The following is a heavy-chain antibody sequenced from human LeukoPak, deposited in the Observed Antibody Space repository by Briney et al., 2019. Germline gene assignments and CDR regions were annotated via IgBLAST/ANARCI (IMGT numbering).Heavy chain of an antibody. Sequence: GGSLRLSCAASGFTFSSYAMHWVRQAPGKGLEWVAVISYDGSNKYYADSVKGRFTISRDNAKNSLYLQMNSLRAEDTAVYYCAREGNKYSENDYWGQGTLVTVSS. J-gene: IGHJ4*02. CDR1: GFTFSSYA. CDR2: ISYDGSNK. CDR3: AREGNKYSENDY. D-gene: IGHD4-11*01. V-gene: IGHV3-30-3*01.